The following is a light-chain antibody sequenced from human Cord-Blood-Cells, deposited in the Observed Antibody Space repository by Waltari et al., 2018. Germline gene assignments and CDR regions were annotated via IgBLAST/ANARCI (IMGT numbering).Light chain of an antibody. V-gene: IGKV1-5*01. CDR2: DAS. CDR3: QQYNSYSPT. CDR1: QSISSW. Sequence: DIQMTQYHSPLSASVGDRVTITCRASQSISSWWAWYQQKPGKAPKLLIYDASSLESGVPSRCSGSGSGTEFTLTISSLQPDDFATYYCQQYNSYSPTFGGGTKVEIK. J-gene: IGKJ4*01.